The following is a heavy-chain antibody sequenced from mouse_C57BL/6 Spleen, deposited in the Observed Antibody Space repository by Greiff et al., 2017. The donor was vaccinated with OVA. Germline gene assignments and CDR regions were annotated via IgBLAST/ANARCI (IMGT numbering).Heavy chain of an antibody. J-gene: IGHJ2*01. V-gene: IGHV5-17*01. CDR1: GFTFSDYG. CDR3: ARGYYGYYFDY. D-gene: IGHD2-2*01. Sequence: EVKLVESGGGLVKPGGSLKLSCAASGFTFSDYGMHWVRQAPEKGLEWVAYISSGSSTIYYADTVKGRFTISRDNAKNTLFLQMTSLRSEDTAMYYCARGYYGYYFDYWGQGTTLTVSS. CDR2: ISSGSSTI.